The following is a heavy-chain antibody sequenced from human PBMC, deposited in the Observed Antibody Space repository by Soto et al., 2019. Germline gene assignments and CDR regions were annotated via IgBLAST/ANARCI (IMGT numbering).Heavy chain of an antibody. J-gene: IGHJ4*02. CDR1: GFSFTTYG. V-gene: IGHV3-33*06. Sequence: QVQLVESGGGVVQPGRSLRLSCAASGFSFTTYGMHWVRQAPGEGLEWVAVIWYDGSNKYYADSVKGRFTISRDTSKKTLYLQIKTLRAEDTAVYYCAKDRGGGAVVPDYWGQGTLVTVSS. D-gene: IGHD2-21*01. CDR2: IWYDGSNK. CDR3: AKDRGGGAVVPDY.